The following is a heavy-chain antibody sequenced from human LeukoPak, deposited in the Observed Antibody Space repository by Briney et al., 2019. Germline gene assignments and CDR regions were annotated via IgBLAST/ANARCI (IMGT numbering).Heavy chain of an antibody. J-gene: IGHJ4*02. CDR2: IQQDGSDK. V-gene: IGHV3-7*01. Sequence: GGSLRLSCVVSGITFRSYWMSWVRQAPGKGPEWVANIQQDGSDKDYVDSVKGRFTISRDNSKNTLYLQMNSLRAEDTAVYYCAKGAYYYDSSGQYYFDYWGQGTLVTVSS. CDR1: GITFRSYW. D-gene: IGHD3-22*01. CDR3: AKGAYYYDSSGQYYFDY.